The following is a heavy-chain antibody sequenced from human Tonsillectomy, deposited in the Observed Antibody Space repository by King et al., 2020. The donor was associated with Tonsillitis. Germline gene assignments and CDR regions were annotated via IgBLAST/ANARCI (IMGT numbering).Heavy chain of an antibody. D-gene: IGHD2-2*01. V-gene: IGHV4-59*01. CDR2: IDYSGST. CDR1: GGSISSYY. Sequence: QLQESGPGLVKPSETLSLTCTVSGGSISSYYWSWLRQPPGKGLEWLGYIDYSGSTNYNPSLKSRVTISVDTSKNQFSLKLSSVTAADTAVYYCARGITPILSVSDVPAAMRPYWYFDLWGRGTLVTVSS. J-gene: IGHJ2*01. CDR3: ARGITPILSVSDVPAAMRPYWYFDL.